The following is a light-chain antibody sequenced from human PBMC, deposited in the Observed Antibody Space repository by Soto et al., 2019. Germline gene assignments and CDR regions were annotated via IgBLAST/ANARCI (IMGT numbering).Light chain of an antibody. V-gene: IGKV3-20*01. Sequence: EIVVTQSPGTLSLSPGERATLSSRASQSVSSSYLAWYQQKPGQAPRLLIYGASSRATGIPDRFSGSGSVTAFTLTISRLEPEDFAVYYCQQYGSSPRTFGQGTKVEIK. CDR1: QSVSSSY. J-gene: IGKJ1*01. CDR3: QQYGSSPRT. CDR2: GAS.